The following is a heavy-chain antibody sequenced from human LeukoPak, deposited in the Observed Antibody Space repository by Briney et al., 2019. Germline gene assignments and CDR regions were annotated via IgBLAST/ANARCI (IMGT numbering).Heavy chain of an antibody. CDR2: ISSSSSYI. D-gene: IGHD3-10*01. CDR1: GFTFSSYS. V-gene: IGHV3-21*01. J-gene: IGHJ6*03. CDR3: TRAPGSGSYFDYMDV. Sequence: GGSLRLFCAASGFTFSSYSMNWVRQAPGKGLEWVSSISSSSSYIYYADSVKGRFTISRDNAKNSLHLQMNSLRAEDTAVYYCTRAPGSGSYFDYMDVWGKGTTVTVSS.